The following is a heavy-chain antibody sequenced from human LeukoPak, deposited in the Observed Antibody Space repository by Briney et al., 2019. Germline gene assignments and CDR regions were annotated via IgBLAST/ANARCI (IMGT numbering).Heavy chain of an antibody. CDR1: GFTFSSYA. CDR2: IHRDGNNI. CDR3: ARGLRDRYGMDV. V-gene: IGHV3-74*01. Sequence: GRSLRLSCAASGFTFSSYAMHWVRQAPGKGPVWVSRIHRDGNNINYADFVQGRFTVSRDNAKNTLYLQMHSLRVEDTAMYYCARGLRDRYGMDVWGQGTTVTVSS. J-gene: IGHJ6*02.